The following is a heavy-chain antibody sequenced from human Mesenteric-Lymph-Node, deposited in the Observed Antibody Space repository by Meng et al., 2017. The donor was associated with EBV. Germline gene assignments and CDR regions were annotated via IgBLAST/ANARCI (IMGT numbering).Heavy chain of an antibody. CDR1: GDSVSSISAS. CDR2: TYYRSKWYH. CDR3: VRSANIGWYSNHPFDS. Sequence: QVQLQQSGPGLVNLSQTLLLTCAISGDSVSSISASWNWIRQSPSSGLECLGRTYYRSKWYHDFAASVKSRITIDPDTSKNHFSLQLNSVTPEDTAVYHCVRSANIGWYSNHPFDSWGQGTLVTVSS. V-gene: IGHV6-1*01. J-gene: IGHJ4*02. D-gene: IGHD6-19*01.